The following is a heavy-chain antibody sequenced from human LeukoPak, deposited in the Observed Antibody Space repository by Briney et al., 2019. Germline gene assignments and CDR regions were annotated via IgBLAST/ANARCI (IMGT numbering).Heavy chain of an antibody. CDR2: ISGSGSTT. J-gene: IGHJ5*02. Sequence: GGSLRLSCAASGFTFRYYAMSWVRQAPGKGLEWVSAISGSGSTTYYADPVKGRFTISRDNSKSTVYLQMNGLRAEDTAVYYCARGYCSSTSCYELNWFDPWGQGTLVTVSS. CDR1: GFTFRYYA. CDR3: ARGYCSSTSCYELNWFDP. V-gene: IGHV3-23*01. D-gene: IGHD2-2*01.